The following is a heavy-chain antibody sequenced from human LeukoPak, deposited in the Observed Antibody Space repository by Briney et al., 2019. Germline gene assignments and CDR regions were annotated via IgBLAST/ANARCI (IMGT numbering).Heavy chain of an antibody. Sequence: GASVKVSCKASGYTFTSYYMHWVRQAPGQGLEWMGRINPNSGGTNYAQKFQGRVTMTRATSISTAYMELRRLRSDDTAVYYCARDGIGNYYDSSGYYYRGHDAFDIWGQGTMVTVSS. V-gene: IGHV1-2*06. CDR1: GYTFTSYY. CDR3: ARDGIGNYYDSSGYYYRGHDAFDI. D-gene: IGHD3-22*01. J-gene: IGHJ3*02. CDR2: INPNSGGT.